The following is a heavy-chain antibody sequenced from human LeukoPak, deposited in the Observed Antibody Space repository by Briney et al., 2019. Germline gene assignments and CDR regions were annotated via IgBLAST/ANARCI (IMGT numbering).Heavy chain of an antibody. V-gene: IGHV4-39*01. CDR2: IYYSGST. D-gene: IGHD5-12*01. J-gene: IGHJ4*02. CDR3: ARQTEWLRLLSFDY. CDR1: GGSISSSSYY. Sequence: SETLSLTCTVSGGSISSSSYYWGWIRQPPGKGLGWIGSIYYSGSTYYNPSLKSRVTISVDTSKNQFSLKLSSVTAADTAVYYCARQTEWLRLLSFDYWGQGTLVTVSS.